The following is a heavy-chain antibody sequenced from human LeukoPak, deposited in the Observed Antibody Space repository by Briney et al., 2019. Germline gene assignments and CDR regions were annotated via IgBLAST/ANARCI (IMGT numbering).Heavy chain of an antibody. V-gene: IGHV3-7*01. CDR3: ARDKSKSKVRGVIIKDHYYYYMDV. J-gene: IGHJ6*03. D-gene: IGHD3-10*01. CDR2: IKQDGGEK. CDR1: GFTFSSYW. Sequence: PGGSLRLSCAASGFTFSSYWMSWVRQAPGKGLEWVANIKQDGGEKYSVDSVKGRFTISRANAKNSLYLQMNSLRAEDTAVYYCARDKSKSKVRGVIIKDHYYYYMDVWGKGTTVTISS.